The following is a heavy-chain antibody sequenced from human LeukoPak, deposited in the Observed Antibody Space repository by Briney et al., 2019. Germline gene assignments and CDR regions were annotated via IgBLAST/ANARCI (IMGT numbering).Heavy chain of an antibody. CDR3: ARGIAVADTGFFDY. CDR2: IYRGGST. D-gene: IGHD6-19*01. CDR1: GFTVSSNY. V-gene: IGHV3-66*01. Sequence: GGSLRLSCAASGFTVSSNYMTWVRQAPGKGLEWVSVIYRGGSTYYADSVKGRFTISRDNSKSTLYLQMNSLRVEDTAVYYCARGIAVADTGFFDYWGQGTLVTVSS. J-gene: IGHJ4*02.